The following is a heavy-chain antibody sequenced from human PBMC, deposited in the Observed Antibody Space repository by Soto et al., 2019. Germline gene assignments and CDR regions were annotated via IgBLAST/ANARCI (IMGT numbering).Heavy chain of an antibody. J-gene: IGHJ4*02. D-gene: IGHD5-12*01. CDR2: INHSGST. CDR3: ARSQRRDGYNLDFFDY. V-gene: IGHV4-34*01. CDR1: GGSFSGYY. Sequence: LSLTCAVYGGSFSGYYWSWIRQPPGKGLEWIGEINHSGSTNYNPSLKSRVTISVDRSKNQFSLKLSSVTAADTAVYYCARSQRRDGYNLDFFDYWGQGTLVTVSS.